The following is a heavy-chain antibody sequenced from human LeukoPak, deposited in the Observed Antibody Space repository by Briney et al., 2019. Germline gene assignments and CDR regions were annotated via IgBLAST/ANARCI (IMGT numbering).Heavy chain of an antibody. D-gene: IGHD3-10*01. Sequence: GGSLRLSCAASGFTFSSYAIHWVRQAPGKGLEWVAVISYDGSNKFYAVSVKGRFTISRDNPKNTLYLQMNILTAEDTAVYYCAREPGYYFDYWGQGTLVTVSS. V-gene: IGHV3-30-3*01. CDR2: ISYDGSNK. CDR1: GFTFSSYA. J-gene: IGHJ4*02. CDR3: AREPGYYFDY.